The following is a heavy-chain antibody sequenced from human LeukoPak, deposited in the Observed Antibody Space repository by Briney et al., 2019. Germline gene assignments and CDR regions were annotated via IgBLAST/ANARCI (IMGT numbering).Heavy chain of an antibody. CDR3: VRGGGAFDI. V-gene: IGHV4-34*01. Sequence: SETLSLTCAVYGGSFSGYYWSWIRQPPGKGLEWIGEINHSGSTNYNPSLKSRVTISVDTSKNQFSLNLSSVTAADTAVYYCVRGGGAFDIWGQGTMVTVSS. CDR1: GGSFSGYY. D-gene: IGHD3-16*01. CDR2: INHSGST. J-gene: IGHJ3*02.